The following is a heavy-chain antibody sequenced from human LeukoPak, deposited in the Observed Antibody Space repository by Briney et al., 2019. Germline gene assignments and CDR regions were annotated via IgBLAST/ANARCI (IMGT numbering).Heavy chain of an antibody. CDR3: ARDYSLDSSGWYP. V-gene: IGHV3-7*03. D-gene: IGHD6-19*01. Sequence: GGSLRLSCAASGFTFSSYSMSWVRQAPGKGLEWVGNIKQDGSEKYYVDSVKGRFTISRDNAKNSLYLQMNSLRAEDTAVYYCARDYSLDSSGWYPWGQGTLVTVSS. CDR2: IKQDGSEK. CDR1: GFTFSSYS. J-gene: IGHJ5*02.